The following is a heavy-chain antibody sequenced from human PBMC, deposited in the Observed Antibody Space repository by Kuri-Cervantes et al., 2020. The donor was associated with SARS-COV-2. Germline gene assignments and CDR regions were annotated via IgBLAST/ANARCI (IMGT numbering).Heavy chain of an antibody. CDR3: SRGRQWGQDN. J-gene: IGHJ4*02. CDR1: GFTFSIYS. V-gene: IGHV3-48*02. CDR2: ITGGSNII. D-gene: IGHD2-15*01. Sequence: GESLKISCRASGFTFSIYSMNRVRQAPGKGLEWVSYITGGSNIIYYADSVKGRFTISRDNAKNLLYLQMNSLRDEDAAVYYCSRGRQWGQDNWGQGTLVTVSS.